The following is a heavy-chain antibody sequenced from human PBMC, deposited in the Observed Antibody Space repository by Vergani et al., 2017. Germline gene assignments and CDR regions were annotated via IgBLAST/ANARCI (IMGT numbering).Heavy chain of an antibody. CDR2: IIPIFGTA. V-gene: IGHV1-69*01. D-gene: IGHD6-13*01. Sequence: QVQLVQSGAEVKKPGSSVKVSCKASGGTFSSYAISWVRQPPGQGLEWMGGIIPIFGTANYAQKFQGRVTITADESTSTAYMALSSLRSEDTAVYYGARREPYSRALSDYYGMDVWGQGTTVTVSS. CDR1: GGTFSSYA. J-gene: IGHJ6*02. CDR3: ARREPYSRALSDYYGMDV.